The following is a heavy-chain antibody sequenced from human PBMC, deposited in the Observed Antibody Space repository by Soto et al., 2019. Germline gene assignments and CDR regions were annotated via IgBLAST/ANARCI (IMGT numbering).Heavy chain of an antibody. J-gene: IGHJ6*02. CDR3: ARSQGSSTSLEIYYYYYHGMDV. CDR2: IIPISGTA. D-gene: IGHD2-2*01. CDR1: GGTFSSYA. Sequence: QVQLVQSGAEVKKPGSSVKVSCKASGGTFSSYAISWVRQAPGQGLEWMGGIIPISGTANYAQKFQGRVRITADESTSTAYMALSSLRSEDTAVYYCARSQGSSTSLEIYYYYYHGMDVWRQGTTVTVSS. V-gene: IGHV1-69*01.